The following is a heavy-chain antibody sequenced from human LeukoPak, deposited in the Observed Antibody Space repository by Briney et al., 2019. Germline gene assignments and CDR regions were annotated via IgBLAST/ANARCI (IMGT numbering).Heavy chain of an antibody. V-gene: IGHV3-21*01. CDR1: GFTFSSYS. J-gene: IGHJ4*02. CDR2: ISSSSSYI. D-gene: IGHD3-22*01. Sequence: GGSLRPSCAASGFTFSSYSMNWVRQAPGKGLEWVSSISSSSSYIYYADSVKGRFTISRDNAKNSLYLQMNSLRAEDTAVYYCASYGGSYYYDSSGYYYFDYWGQGTLVTVSS. CDR3: ASYGGSYYYDSSGYYYFDY.